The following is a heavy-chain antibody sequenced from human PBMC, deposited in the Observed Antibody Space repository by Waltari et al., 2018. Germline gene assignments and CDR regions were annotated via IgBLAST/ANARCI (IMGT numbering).Heavy chain of an antibody. CDR1: GGSIRSYY. D-gene: IGHD3-3*01. CDR2: IYYSGST. J-gene: IGHJ4*02. CDR3: ARASLYDFWSGYQP. V-gene: IGHV4-59*01. Sequence: QVQLQESGPGLVKPSETLSLPCTVSGGSIRSYYWRWLRQPPGKGLEWIGYIYYSGSTNYNPSLKSRVTISVDTSKNQFSLKLSSVTAADTAVYYCARASLYDFWSGYQPWGQGTLVTVSS.